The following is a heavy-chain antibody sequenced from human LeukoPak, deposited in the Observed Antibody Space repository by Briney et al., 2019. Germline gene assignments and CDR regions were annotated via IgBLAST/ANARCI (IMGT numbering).Heavy chain of an antibody. CDR1: GFSFRNYW. J-gene: IGHJ5*02. Sequence: GGSLGLSCVASGFSFRNYWISWVRQAPGKGLEWVANIKDDGRDKYYVDSVKGRFTISRDNAKNSLSLQMNSLRAEDTAVYYCARDTGGGFDPWGQGTLVTVSS. V-gene: IGHV3-7*01. D-gene: IGHD1-1*01. CDR3: ARDTGGGFDP. CDR2: IKDDGRDK.